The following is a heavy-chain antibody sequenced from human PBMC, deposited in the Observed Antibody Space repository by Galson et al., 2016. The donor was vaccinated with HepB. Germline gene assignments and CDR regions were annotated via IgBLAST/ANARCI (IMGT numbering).Heavy chain of an antibody. CDR1: GFTFSIYA. J-gene: IGHJ4*02. D-gene: IGHD6-6*01. CDR3: AKDGGPEYGGSSRAPYYCDY. CDR2: ISSSGDRV. Sequence: SLRLSCAVSGFTFSIYAMSWVRQAPGKGLEWVSAISSSGDRVYYAYSVKGRFTISRDNSKNTLYLQMNSLRAEDAAVYYCAKDGGPEYGGSSRAPYYCDYWGQGTLVTDSS. V-gene: IGHV3-23*01.